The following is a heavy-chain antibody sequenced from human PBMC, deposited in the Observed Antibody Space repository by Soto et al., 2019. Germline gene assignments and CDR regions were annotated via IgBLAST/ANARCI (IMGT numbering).Heavy chain of an antibody. CDR1: GFTFSDYG. V-gene: IGHV3-21*01. J-gene: IGHJ4*02. CDR2: ISRSGTDI. CDR3: ASFIDGDAGDY. D-gene: IGHD3-10*01. Sequence: EVQLVESGGGLVKPGGSLRLSCAASGFTFSDYGMNWVRQAPGKGLEWVSFISRSGTDIKYADAVEGRFTISRDNAKNSLSLQMNSLRAEDTAVYYFASFIDGDAGDYLGQGTLVYVAS.